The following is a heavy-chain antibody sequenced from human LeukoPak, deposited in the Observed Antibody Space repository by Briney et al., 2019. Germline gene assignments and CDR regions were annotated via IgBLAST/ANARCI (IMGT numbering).Heavy chain of an antibody. V-gene: IGHV3-21*01. J-gene: IGHJ1*01. Sequence: VGSLRLSCAASGFTFSSYSMNWVRQAPGKGLEWVSSISSSSSYIYYADSVKGRFTISRDNAKNSLYLQMNSLRAEDTAVYYCARDWPTIAAAGTIPEYFQHWGQGTLVTVSS. CDR3: ARDWPTIAAAGTIPEYFQH. CDR1: GFTFSSYS. D-gene: IGHD6-13*01. CDR2: ISSSSSYI.